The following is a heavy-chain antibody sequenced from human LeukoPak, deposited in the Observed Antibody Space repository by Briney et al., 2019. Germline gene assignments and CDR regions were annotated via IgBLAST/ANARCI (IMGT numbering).Heavy chain of an antibody. V-gene: IGHV4-59*08. J-gene: IGHJ4*02. CDR1: GASISSFY. D-gene: IGHD5/OR15-5a*01. CDR2: ISYTGSP. CDR3: ARHSDDNKIYYSFDS. Sequence: SETLSLTCAVSGASISSFYWSWLRRPPGKGMEWLDYISYTGSPNYNPSLKSRVTISVEASKNQFSLRMSSVTAADTAVYYCARHSDDNKIYYSFDSWGQGTLVTVST.